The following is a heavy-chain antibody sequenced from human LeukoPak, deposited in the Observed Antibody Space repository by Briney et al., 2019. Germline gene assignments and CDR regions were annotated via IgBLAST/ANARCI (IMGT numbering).Heavy chain of an antibody. CDR3: TTDLHDY. CDR2: IKSKTAGGTP. Sequence: GGSLRLSCAASGFIFSNAWMSWVRQAPGQGLEGIGRIKSKTAGGTPDYAAPVKGRFTISRDDSKNALYLQMNSLTTEDTAVYYCTTDLHDYWGQGTLVTVSS. J-gene: IGHJ4*02. V-gene: IGHV3-15*01. CDR1: GFIFSNAW.